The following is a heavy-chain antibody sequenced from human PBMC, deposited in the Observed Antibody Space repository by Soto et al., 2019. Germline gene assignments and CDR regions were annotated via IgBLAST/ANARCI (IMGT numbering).Heavy chain of an antibody. J-gene: IGHJ4*02. CDR1: RSTFRDYW. CDR2: IKEDGSEK. CDR3: ARDRGFDSFDY. D-gene: IGHD5-12*01. V-gene: IGHV3-7*04. Sequence: EVQLVESGGGLVQPGGSLRLSCAASRSTFRDYWMNWVRQAPGKGLEWVANIKEDGSEKYYVDSVKGRFTISRDNAKNSLYLQMNSLRAEDTAIYYCARDRGFDSFDYWGQGTLVTVSS.